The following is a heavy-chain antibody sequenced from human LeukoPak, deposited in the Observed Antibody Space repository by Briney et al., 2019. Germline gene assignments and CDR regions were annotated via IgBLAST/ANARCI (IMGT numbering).Heavy chain of an antibody. CDR1: GFTLSTYA. D-gene: IGHD3-16*01. V-gene: IGHV3-30-3*01. CDR2: ISYDGTDA. Sequence: GGSLRLSCAASGFTLSTYAMHWVRQAPGKGLEWVAVISYDGTDAYYADSVKGRFTISRDTSKNSLYLQMNSLRPEDTAVFYCARIRGGPIDYWGQGTLVTVSS. CDR3: ARIRGGPIDY. J-gene: IGHJ4*02.